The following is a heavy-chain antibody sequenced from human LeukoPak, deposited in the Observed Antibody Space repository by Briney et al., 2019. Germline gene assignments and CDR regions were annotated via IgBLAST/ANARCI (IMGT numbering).Heavy chain of an antibody. CDR2: ISTSGSTI. Sequence: QPGGSLRLSCAASVFTFSSYSMNWVRQAPGKGLEWVSYISTSGSTIYYADSVKGRFTISRDNAKNSLYLQMNSLRAEDTAVYYCAELGITMIGGVWGKGTTVTISS. D-gene: IGHD3-10*01. CDR1: VFTFSSYS. V-gene: IGHV3-48*04. CDR3: AELGITMIGGV. J-gene: IGHJ6*04.